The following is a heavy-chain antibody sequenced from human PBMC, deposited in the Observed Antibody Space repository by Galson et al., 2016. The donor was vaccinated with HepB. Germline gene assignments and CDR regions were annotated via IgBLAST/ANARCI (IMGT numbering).Heavy chain of an antibody. J-gene: IGHJ4*02. Sequence: QSGAEVKKPGESLRISCKGSGYSFTSYWINWVRQMPGKGLEWMGGIDPTDSYTKYSPSFQGHVTISADKSITTAYLQWSSLKASDTAMYYCARRKYYYDSSGYYYAYWGQGTLVTVSS. CDR2: IDPTDSYT. D-gene: IGHD3-22*01. CDR1: GYSFTSYW. CDR3: ARRKYYYDSSGYYYAY. V-gene: IGHV5-10-1*01.